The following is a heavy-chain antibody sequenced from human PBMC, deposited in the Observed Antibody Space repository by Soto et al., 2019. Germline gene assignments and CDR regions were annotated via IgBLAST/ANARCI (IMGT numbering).Heavy chain of an antibody. D-gene: IGHD3-10*01. J-gene: IGHJ4*02. CDR3: ASLGYIGYYYGSGSPIPDY. Sequence: GGSLRLSCAASGFTFSSYWMHWVRQAPGKGLVWVSRINSDGSSTSYADSVKGRFTISRDNAKNTLYLQMNSLRAEDTAVYYCASLGYIGYYYGSGSPIPDYWGQGTLVTVSS. CDR2: INSDGSST. V-gene: IGHV3-74*01. CDR1: GFTFSSYW.